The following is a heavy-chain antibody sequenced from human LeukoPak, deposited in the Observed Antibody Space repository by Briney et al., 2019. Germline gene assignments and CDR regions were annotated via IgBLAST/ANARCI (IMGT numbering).Heavy chain of an antibody. CDR3: TRSGYYNGYDF. CDR1: GFTFSGYW. Sequence: GSLRLSCVASGFTFSGYWMHWVRQAPGKGLVAVSRITPDARGTAYADSVKGRFTISRDNAKNTLYLEMNSLTAEDTALYYCTRSGYYNGYDFWGQGTLVTVSS. D-gene: IGHD6-25*01. V-gene: IGHV3-74*03. CDR2: ITPDARGT. J-gene: IGHJ4*02.